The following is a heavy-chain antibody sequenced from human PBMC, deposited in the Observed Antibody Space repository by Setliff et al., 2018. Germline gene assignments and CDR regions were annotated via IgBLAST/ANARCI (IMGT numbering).Heavy chain of an antibody. J-gene: IGHJ4*02. D-gene: IGHD5-18*01. Sequence: SETLSLTCGVSGYSIRSGYYWGWVRQPPGKGLQWIGKIYQSGSTNYNPSLKSRVTISVDTSNNHFSLRLSSVTAADTAVYYCAREPLKPEWGYSHLYFDSWGQGTLVTVSS. CDR1: GYSIRSGYY. CDR3: AREPLKPEWGYSHLYFDS. CDR2: IYQSGST. V-gene: IGHV4-38-2*02.